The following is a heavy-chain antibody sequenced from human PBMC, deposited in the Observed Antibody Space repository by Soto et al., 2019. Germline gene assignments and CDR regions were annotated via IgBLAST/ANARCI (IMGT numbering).Heavy chain of an antibody. CDR2: IIPIFGTA. J-gene: IGHJ6*02. D-gene: IGHD4-17*01. CDR3: ARLHDYGDYPFYYYYYDMDV. V-gene: IGHV1-69*13. Sequence: ASVKVSCKASGGTFSSYAISWVRQAPGQGLEWMGGIIPIFGTANYAQKFQGRVTITADESTSTAYMELSSLRSEDTAVYYCARLHDYGDYPFYYYYYDMDVWGQGTTVTVSS. CDR1: GGTFSSYA.